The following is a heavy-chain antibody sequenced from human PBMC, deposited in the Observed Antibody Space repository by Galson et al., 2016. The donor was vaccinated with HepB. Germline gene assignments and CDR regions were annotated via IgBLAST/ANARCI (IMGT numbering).Heavy chain of an antibody. D-gene: IGHD1-26*01. CDR3: VTGRYYGGFDY. V-gene: IGHV3-13*01. Sequence: SLRLSCAASGFTSGFTFSNYDMHWVRQIPGKGLEWVSAIGIAADTYYPGSVKGRFTISRENAKNSLYLQMNSLRAGDTAVYYCVTGRYYGGFDYWGQGTLVTVSS. J-gene: IGHJ4*02. CDR1: GFTFSNYD. CDR2: IGIAADT.